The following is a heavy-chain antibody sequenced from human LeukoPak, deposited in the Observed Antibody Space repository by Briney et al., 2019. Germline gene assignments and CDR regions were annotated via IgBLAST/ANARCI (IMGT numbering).Heavy chain of an antibody. J-gene: IGHJ4*02. D-gene: IGHD3-16*01. V-gene: IGHV4-59*01. CDR1: GDPMSRYY. Sequence: SETLSLTCTVSGDPMSRYYWSWIRQPPGKGLEWIGYIYYSGSTNYNPSLKSRVTMSVDTSKNKFSLNLSSVTAADTAVYYCARGGKYYDYVWGSYIFDYWGQGTLVTASS. CDR3: ARGGKYYDYVWGSYIFDY. CDR2: IYYSGST.